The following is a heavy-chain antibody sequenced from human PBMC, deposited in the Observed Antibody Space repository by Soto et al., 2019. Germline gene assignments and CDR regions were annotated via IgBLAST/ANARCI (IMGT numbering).Heavy chain of an antibody. J-gene: IGHJ4*02. Sequence: SETLSLTCTVSGGSISSSSYYWGWIRQPPGKGLEWIGSIYYSGSTYYNPSLKSRVTISVDTSKNQFSLKLSSVTAADTAVYYCAGRDGYSYSGYLWGQGTLVTVSS. CDR3: AGRDGYSYSGYL. D-gene: IGHD5-12*01. CDR1: GGSISSSSYY. V-gene: IGHV4-39*01. CDR2: IYYSGST.